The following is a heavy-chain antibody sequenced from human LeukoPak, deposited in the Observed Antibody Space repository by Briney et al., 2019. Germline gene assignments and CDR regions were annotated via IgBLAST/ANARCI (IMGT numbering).Heavy chain of an antibody. CDR3: ARQYDSYFYYYLDL. V-gene: IGHV4-4*07. D-gene: IGHD2-2*01. CDR1: GGSISSYY. Sequence: KPSETLSLTCTVSGGSISSYYWSWIRQPAGKGLEWIGRIYTSGSTNYNPSLKSRVTMSVDTSKNQFSLKLSSVTAADTAVYYCARQYDSYFYYYLDLWGTGTTVTVSS. CDR2: IYTSGST. J-gene: IGHJ6*03.